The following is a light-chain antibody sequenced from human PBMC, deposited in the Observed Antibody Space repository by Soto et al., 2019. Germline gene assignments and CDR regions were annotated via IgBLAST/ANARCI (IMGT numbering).Light chain of an antibody. CDR3: QQRSNWPLT. CDR2: GAS. Sequence: EIVMTQSPATLSVSPGESATLSCRAGQSISSTLAWYQQKPGQAPRLLIYGASTRATGVPARFSGSGSGTEFTLTSNSLQSEDFAVYYCQQRSNWPLTFGGGTKVEIK. J-gene: IGKJ4*01. CDR1: QSISST. V-gene: IGKV3-15*01.